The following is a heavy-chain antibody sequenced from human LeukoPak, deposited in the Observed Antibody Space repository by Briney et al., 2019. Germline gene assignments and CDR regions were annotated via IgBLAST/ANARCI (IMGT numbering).Heavy chain of an antibody. CDR2: ISDSGGST. V-gene: IGHV3-23*01. CDR3: VKDNPLDY. CDR1: GFTFSSYG. J-gene: IGHJ4*02. Sequence: GGSLRLSCAASGFTFSSYGMSWVRQAPGEGLEWVSAISDSGGSTYYTDSVKGRFTISRDNSKNTLYLQMNSLRAEDTALYYCVKDNPLDYWGQGTLVIVSS. D-gene: IGHD1-14*01.